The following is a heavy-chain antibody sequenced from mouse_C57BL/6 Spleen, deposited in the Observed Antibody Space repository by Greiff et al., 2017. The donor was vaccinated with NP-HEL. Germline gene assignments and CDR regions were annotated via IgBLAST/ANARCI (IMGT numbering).Heavy chain of an antibody. Sequence: EVQRVESGGDLVKPGGSLKLSCAASGFTFSSYGMSWVRQTPDKRLEWVATISSGGSYTYYPDSVKGRFTISRDNAKNTLYLQMSSLKSEDTAMYYCARRPLEDPYFDYWGQGTTLTVSS. J-gene: IGHJ2*01. D-gene: IGHD4-1*01. V-gene: IGHV5-6*01. CDR1: GFTFSSYG. CDR3: ARRPLEDPYFDY. CDR2: ISSGGSYT.